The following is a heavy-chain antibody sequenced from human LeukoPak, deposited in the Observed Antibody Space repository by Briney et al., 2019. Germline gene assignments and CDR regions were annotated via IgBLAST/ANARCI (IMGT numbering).Heavy chain of an antibody. CDR1: GGSISSYY. CDR3: AAIAATGGDYFDP. Sequence: SETLSLTCTVSGGSISSYYWSWIRQPPGKGLEWIGYIYYSGSTNYNPSLKSRVAMSIDTSKNRLSLKMNSMTAADTAVYFCAAIAATGGDYFDPWGQGTLVTVSS. CDR2: IYYSGST. J-gene: IGHJ5*02. D-gene: IGHD6-25*01. V-gene: IGHV4-59*12.